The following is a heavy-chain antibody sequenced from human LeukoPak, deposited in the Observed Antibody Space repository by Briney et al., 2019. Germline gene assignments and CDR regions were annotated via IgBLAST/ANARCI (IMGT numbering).Heavy chain of an antibody. CDR3: ATDRGWRTSGYYLYYFEY. CDR2: IKHDGSEK. Sequence: GGSLRLSCAASGFIFTGYFMSWVRQAPGKGLEWVASIKHDGSEKYYVDSVRGRFTISRDNTKNLLYLHMSGLRAEDTAVYYCATDRGWRTSGYYLYYFEYWGQGILVTFSS. V-gene: IGHV3-7*01. D-gene: IGHD3-3*01. CDR1: GFIFTGYF. J-gene: IGHJ4*02.